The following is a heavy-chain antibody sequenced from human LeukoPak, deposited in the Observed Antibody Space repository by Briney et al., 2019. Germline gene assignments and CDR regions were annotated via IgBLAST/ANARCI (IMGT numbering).Heavy chain of an antibody. V-gene: IGHV3-74*01. Sequence: GGSLRLSCAASGFTFSNYWMHWVRHTPGKGLVWNSRINSDGSSTNYADSVKGRFTIFRDNAKNTLYLQMNSLGAEDTAMYYCARGGGPVTSRGDDYWGQGSLVTVSS. D-gene: IGHD4-17*01. CDR2: INSDGSST. CDR1: GFTFSNYW. CDR3: ARGGGPVTSRGDDY. J-gene: IGHJ4*02.